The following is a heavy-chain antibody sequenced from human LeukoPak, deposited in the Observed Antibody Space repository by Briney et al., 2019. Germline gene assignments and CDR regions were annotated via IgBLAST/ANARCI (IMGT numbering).Heavy chain of an antibody. J-gene: IGHJ6*04. Sequence: SQTLSLTCTVSGGSINSGGYYWSWTPQHAGKGLEWIGYIYYSGSTYYNPSLKSRVTISVDTSKNEFSLKLSFVIAADTAVYYCARDYPTYGSGGGRYYFGMDVWGKGTTVTVSS. CDR3: ARDYPTYGSGGGRYYFGMDV. CDR1: GGSINSGGYY. V-gene: IGHV4-31*03. D-gene: IGHD3-10*01. CDR2: IYYSGST.